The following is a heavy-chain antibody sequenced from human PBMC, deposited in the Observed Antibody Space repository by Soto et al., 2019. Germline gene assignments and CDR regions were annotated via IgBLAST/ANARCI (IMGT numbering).Heavy chain of an antibody. CDR1: GYTFTSYG. Sequence: ASVKVSCKASGYTFTSYGISWARQAPGQGLEWMGWISAYNGNTNYAQKLQGRVTMTTDTSTSTAYMELRSLRSDDTAVYYCAKKLWFGELLFADFDYWGQGTLVTVSS. CDR2: ISAYNGNT. V-gene: IGHV1-18*04. J-gene: IGHJ4*02. CDR3: AKKLWFGELLFADFDY. D-gene: IGHD3-10*01.